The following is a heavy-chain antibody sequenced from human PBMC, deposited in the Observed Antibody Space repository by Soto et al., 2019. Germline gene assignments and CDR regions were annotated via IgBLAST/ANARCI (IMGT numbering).Heavy chain of an antibody. CDR1: GFTFSSYG. CDR2: ISYDGSNK. CDR3: AKEYLGSSSWYYFDY. D-gene: IGHD6-13*01. V-gene: IGHV3-30*18. J-gene: IGHJ4*02. Sequence: QVQLVESGGGVVQPGRSLRLSCAASGFTFSSYGMHWVRQAPGKGLAWVAVISYDGSNKYYADSVKGRFTISRDNSKKTLYLQMNSLRAEDTAVYYCAKEYLGSSSWYYFDYWGQGTLVTVSS.